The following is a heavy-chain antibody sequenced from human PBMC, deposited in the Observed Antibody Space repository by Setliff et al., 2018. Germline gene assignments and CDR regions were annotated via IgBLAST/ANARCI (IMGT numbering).Heavy chain of an antibody. V-gene: IGHV1-18*01. CDR2: ISVYTGET. D-gene: IGHD2-2*01. J-gene: IGHJ3*01. CDR3: ARFGGSCSSSSCYASDL. Sequence: ASVKVSCKTSGFSFTSFGFSWVRQAPGQGLEWMGSISVYTGETNYAQKFQGRVTMTTDTYTGTGYMELRSLTSDDTAVYFCARFGGSCSSSSCYASDLWGQGTMVTVSS. CDR1: GFSFTSFG.